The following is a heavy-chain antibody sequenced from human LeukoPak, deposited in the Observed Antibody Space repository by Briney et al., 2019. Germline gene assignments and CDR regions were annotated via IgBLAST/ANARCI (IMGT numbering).Heavy chain of an antibody. J-gene: IGHJ4*02. CDR1: GFTFNNYW. V-gene: IGHV3-7*01. D-gene: IGHD1-26*01. CDR2: IKEDTSQK. Sequence: GGSLRLSCAASGFTFNNYWMSWVRQGPGKGLEWVAHIKEDTSQKYYVGSVEGRFTISRDNARNSLYLQMNSLRGEDTAVYFCARQVSREGHFDYWGQGALVTVSS. CDR3: ARQVSREGHFDY.